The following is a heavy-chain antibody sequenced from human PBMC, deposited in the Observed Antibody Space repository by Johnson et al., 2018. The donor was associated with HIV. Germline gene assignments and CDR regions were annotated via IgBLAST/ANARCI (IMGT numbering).Heavy chain of an antibody. CDR3: ASLSDDAFDF. CDR2: IYSGGST. V-gene: IGHV3-66*01. J-gene: IGHJ3*01. CDR1: GFTVSTNY. Sequence: MLLVESGGGVVQPGRSLRLSCAASGFTVSTNYMSWVRQAPGKGLEWVSVIYSGGSTYYADSVKGRFTISRDNSKNTLYLQMNSLKAEDTAVYYCASLSDDAFDFWGQGTMVIVSS.